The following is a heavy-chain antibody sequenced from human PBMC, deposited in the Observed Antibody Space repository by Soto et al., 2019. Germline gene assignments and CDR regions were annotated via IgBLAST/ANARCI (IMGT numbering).Heavy chain of an antibody. CDR2: ISTYSTNT. J-gene: IGHJ4*02. V-gene: IGHV1-18*04. CDR3: ARWAGRVRDYGGPFDY. D-gene: IGHD4-17*01. Sequence: QVELVQSGAEVKDPGASVTVSCKASGEFFTTYGISWVRQAPGQGLEWMGWISTYSTNTNYAPKFQGRLLLTADTSTTTAHMELRSLSHDATAVYYCARWAGRVRDYGGPFDYWGQGSLVTVSP. CDR1: GEFFTTYG.